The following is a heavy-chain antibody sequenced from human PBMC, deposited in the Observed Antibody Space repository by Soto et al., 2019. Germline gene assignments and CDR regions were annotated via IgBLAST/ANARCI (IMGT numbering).Heavy chain of an antibody. CDR3: ARQLGYYDFWSGYYPGWFDP. Sequence: SETLYLTCTVSGGSISSYYWGWIRQPPGKGLEWIGIIYYSGSTYYNPSLKSRVTISVDTSKNQFSLKLSSVTAADTAVYYCARQLGYYDFWSGYYPGWFDPWGQGTLVTVSS. CDR1: GGSISSYY. D-gene: IGHD3-3*01. CDR2: IYYSGST. V-gene: IGHV4-39*01. J-gene: IGHJ5*02.